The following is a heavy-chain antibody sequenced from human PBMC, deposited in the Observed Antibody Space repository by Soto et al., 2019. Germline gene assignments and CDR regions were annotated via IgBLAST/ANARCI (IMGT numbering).Heavy chain of an antibody. CDR1: GGSISMYY. J-gene: IGHJ4*02. CDR3: ARLNFEGGYRSN. CDR2: IYYSAST. D-gene: IGHD6-19*01. V-gene: IGHV4-59*01. Sequence: PSQTLSLTCTVSGGSISMYYWSWIRQPPGKGLGWIGYIYYSASTNYNRPRKSRVTVSVDASKNQFSLKLSSVTAADTAVYYCARLNFEGGYRSNWGQGTLVTVSS.